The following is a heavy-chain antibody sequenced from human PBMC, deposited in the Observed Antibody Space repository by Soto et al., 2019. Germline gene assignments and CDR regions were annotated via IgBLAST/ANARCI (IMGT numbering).Heavy chain of an antibody. V-gene: IGHV3-15*01. J-gene: IGHJ5*02. D-gene: IGHD3-22*01. CDR3: TTIVVVIVNWFDP. Sequence: PGGSLRLSCAASGFTFSNASMSWVRQAPGKGLEWVGRIKSKTDGGTTDYAAPVKGRFTISRDDSKNTLYLQMNSLKTEDTAVYYCTTIVVVIVNWFDPWGQGTLVTVSS. CDR2: IKSKTDGGTT. CDR1: GFTFSNAS.